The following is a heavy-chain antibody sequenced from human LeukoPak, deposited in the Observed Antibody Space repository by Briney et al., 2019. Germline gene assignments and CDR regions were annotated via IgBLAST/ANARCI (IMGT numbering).Heavy chain of an antibody. J-gene: IGHJ4*02. CDR1: GFTFSSYW. CDR3: AKWGSYGYGDPGDY. D-gene: IGHD5-18*01. Sequence: GGSLRLSCAASGFTFSSYWMSWVRQAPGKGLEWVANIKQDGSEKYYVDSVKGRFTISRDNSKNTLYLQMNSLRAEDTAVYYCAKWGSYGYGDPGDYWGQGTLVTVSS. V-gene: IGHV3-7*03. CDR2: IKQDGSEK.